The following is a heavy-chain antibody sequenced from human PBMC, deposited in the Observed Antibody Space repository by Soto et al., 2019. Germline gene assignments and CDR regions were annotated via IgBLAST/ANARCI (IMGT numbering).Heavy chain of an antibody. Sequence: SETLSLTCAVYGGSFSGYYWSWIRQPPGKELEWIGEINHSGSTNYNPSLKSRVTISVDTSKNQFSLKLSSVTAADTAVYYCARESITMVRGVIMGRRYYYMDVWGKGTTVTVSS. CDR3: ARESITMVRGVIMGRRYYYMDV. D-gene: IGHD3-10*01. CDR1: GGSFSGYY. V-gene: IGHV4-34*01. CDR2: INHSGST. J-gene: IGHJ6*03.